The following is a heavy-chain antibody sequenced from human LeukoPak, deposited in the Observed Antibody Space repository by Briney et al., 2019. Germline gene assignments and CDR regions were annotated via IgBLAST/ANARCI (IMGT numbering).Heavy chain of an antibody. Sequence: KPGGSLRLSCAASGFTFSSYSMNWVRQAPGKGLEWVSSISSSSSYIYYADSVKGRFTISRDNAKNSLYLQMNSLRAEDTAVYYCAKDSRSVVAATDWGQGTLVTVSS. J-gene: IGHJ4*02. V-gene: IGHV3-21*01. D-gene: IGHD2-15*01. CDR3: AKDSRSVVAATD. CDR1: GFTFSSYS. CDR2: ISSSSSYI.